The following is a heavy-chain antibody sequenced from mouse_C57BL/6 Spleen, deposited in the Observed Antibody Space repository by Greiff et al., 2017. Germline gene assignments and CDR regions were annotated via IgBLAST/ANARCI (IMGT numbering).Heavy chain of an antibody. V-gene: IGHV1-26*01. CDR1: GYTFTDYY. CDR2: INPNNGGT. Sequence: VQLQQSGPELVKPGASVKISCKASGYTFTDYYMNWVKQSHGKSLEWIGDINPNNGGTSYNQKFKGKATLTVDKSSSTAYMELRSLTSEDSAVYYCARETTVAPFDYWGQGTTLTVSS. D-gene: IGHD1-1*01. J-gene: IGHJ2*01. CDR3: ARETTVAPFDY.